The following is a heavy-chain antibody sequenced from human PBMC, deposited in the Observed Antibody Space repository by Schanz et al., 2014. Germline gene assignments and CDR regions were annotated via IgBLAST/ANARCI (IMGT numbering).Heavy chain of an antibody. Sequence: QVQLVQSGAEVKKPGASVRVSCKASGYTFTTYAMSWVRQAPGQGLEWVGWISVYTGNTKYGQKVQGRVTMTADTSTNTAYMELRSLRSDDAAVEYCAKAEYDILTDSYSRLDPWGQGTLXTVSS. CDR3: AKAEYDILTDSYSRLDP. V-gene: IGHV1-18*01. D-gene: IGHD3-9*01. J-gene: IGHJ5*02. CDR1: GYTFTTYA. CDR2: ISVYTGNT.